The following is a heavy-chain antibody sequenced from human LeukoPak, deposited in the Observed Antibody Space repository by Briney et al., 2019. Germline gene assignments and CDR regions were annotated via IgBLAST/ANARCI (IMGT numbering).Heavy chain of an antibody. CDR1: GYSFSNYY. CDR2: INCSGGTT. V-gene: IGHV1-46*01. Sequence: ASLKVSCKASGYSFSNYYMHWVRQAPGQGLERLGIINCSGGTTNYAQKFQGRVTLTRDTSTSTVYMELSSLRSDDTAVYYCARGMEVGGPFDYWGQGTLVIVSS. D-gene: IGHD3-10*01. CDR3: ARGMEVGGPFDY. J-gene: IGHJ4*02.